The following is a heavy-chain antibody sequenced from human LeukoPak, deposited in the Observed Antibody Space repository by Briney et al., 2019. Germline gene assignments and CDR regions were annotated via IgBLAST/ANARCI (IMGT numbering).Heavy chain of an antibody. CDR3: ARSGWSTPRDAFDI. CDR2: IYTSGST. J-gene: IGHJ3*02. CDR1: GGSISSYF. V-gene: IGHV4-4*07. Sequence: SETLSLTCTVSGGSISSYFWSWIRQPAGKGLEWIGRIYTSGSTNYNPSLKSRVTISEDTSKNQFSLKLSSVTAADTAVYYCARSGWSTPRDAFDIWGQGTMVTVSS. D-gene: IGHD2-15*01.